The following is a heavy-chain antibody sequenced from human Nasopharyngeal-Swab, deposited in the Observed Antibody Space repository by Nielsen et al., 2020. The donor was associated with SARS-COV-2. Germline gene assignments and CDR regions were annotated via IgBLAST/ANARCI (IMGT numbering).Heavy chain of an antibody. CDR3: ANYTKVGGTGTTYPPYDY. Sequence: GESLNISCAASGFTFSSYAMSWVRQAPGKGLELVSAISGSGGSTYYADSVKGRFTISRDNSKTTLYLQMNSLRAEDTAVYYCANYTKVGGTGTTYPPYDYWGQGTLVTVSS. CDR2: ISGSGGST. J-gene: IGHJ4*02. CDR1: GFTFSSYA. V-gene: IGHV3-23*01. D-gene: IGHD1-1*01.